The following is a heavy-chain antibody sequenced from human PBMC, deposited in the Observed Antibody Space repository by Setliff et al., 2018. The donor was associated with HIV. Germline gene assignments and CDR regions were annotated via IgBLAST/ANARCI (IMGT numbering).Heavy chain of an antibody. CDR1: GGSFSGYY. CDR2: IIHSGST. Sequence: SETLSLTCAVYGGSFSGYYWSWIRQPPGKGLEWIGEIIHSGSTNYNPSLKSRVTISADTSKNQFSLKLSSVTAADTAVYYCARRSGWSLDYWGQGTLVTVSS. J-gene: IGHJ4*02. V-gene: IGHV4-34*12. D-gene: IGHD6-19*01. CDR3: ARRSGWSLDY.